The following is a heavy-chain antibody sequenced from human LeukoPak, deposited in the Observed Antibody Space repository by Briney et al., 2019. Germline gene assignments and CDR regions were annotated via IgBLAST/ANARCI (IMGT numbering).Heavy chain of an antibody. CDR2: ISGSGGST. CDR1: GFTFTSYG. J-gene: IGHJ4*02. CDR3: AKGQGYYDSSGYCDY. Sequence: GGSLRLSCAASGFTFTSYGMSWVRPAPGRGLEGVSAISGSGGSTDYADSVKGRFTISRDNSKNTLYLQMNSLRAEDTAVYYCAKGQGYYDSSGYCDYWGQGTLVTVSS. D-gene: IGHD3-22*01. V-gene: IGHV3-23*01.